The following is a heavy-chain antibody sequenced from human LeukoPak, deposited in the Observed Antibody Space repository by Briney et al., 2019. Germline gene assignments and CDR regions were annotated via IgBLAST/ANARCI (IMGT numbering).Heavy chain of an antibody. CDR1: GGSFSGYY. Sequence: SETLSLTCAVYGGSFSGYYWSWIRQPSGKGLEWIGYIYYSGSTNYNPSLKSRVTISVDTSKNQFSLKLSSVTAADTAVYYCARGGRGWLQSFFDYWGQGTLVTVSS. D-gene: IGHD5-24*01. CDR3: ARGGRGWLQSFFDY. J-gene: IGHJ4*02. CDR2: IYYSGST. V-gene: IGHV4-59*01.